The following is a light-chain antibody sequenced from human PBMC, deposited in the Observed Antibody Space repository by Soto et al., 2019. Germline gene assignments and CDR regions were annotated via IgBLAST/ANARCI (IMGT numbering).Light chain of an antibody. CDR1: RSNIGSYNF. V-gene: IGLV2-11*01. CDR2: DVN. Sequence: QSALTQPRSVSGSPGQSVTISCTGTRSNIGSYNFVSWYQQHPEHPGKAPRLMIYDVNKRPSGVPDRFSASKSGNTASLTISGLQADDESDYYCCSYAGSYTYVFGTGTKLTVL. CDR3: CSYAGSYTYV. J-gene: IGLJ1*01.